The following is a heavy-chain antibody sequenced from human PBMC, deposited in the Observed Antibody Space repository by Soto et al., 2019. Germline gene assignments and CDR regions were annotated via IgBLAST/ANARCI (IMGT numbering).Heavy chain of an antibody. CDR1: GFTFSIYS. J-gene: IGHJ6*02. CDR3: ARGESGSIAPESVAGNGGFRYYGMDV. Sequence: PGGSLRLSCEASGFTFSIYSMNWVRQAPGKGLELVSSISSGSYYIYYEDSVTGRFTISRDNAKNSLYLQMNSLRAEDTAVYYCARGESGSIAPESVAGNGGFRYYGMDVWGQGTTVTVSS. D-gene: IGHD6-19*01. CDR2: ISSGSYYI. V-gene: IGHV3-21*01.